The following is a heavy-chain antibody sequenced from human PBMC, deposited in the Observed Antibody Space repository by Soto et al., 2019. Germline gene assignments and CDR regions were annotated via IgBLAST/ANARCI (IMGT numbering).Heavy chain of an antibody. CDR3: AGVGCIGGSCYSSLSAFDI. D-gene: IGHD2-15*01. CDR1: EFTFSSYW. Sequence: EVQLVESGGGLVQPGGSLRLSCAASEFTFSSYWMSWVRQAPGKGLEWVANIKQDGSEKYYVDSVKGRFTISRDNAKNSLYLQMNSLRAEDTAVYYCAGVGCIGGSCYSSLSAFDIWGQGTMVTVSS. CDR2: IKQDGSEK. J-gene: IGHJ3*02. V-gene: IGHV3-7*01.